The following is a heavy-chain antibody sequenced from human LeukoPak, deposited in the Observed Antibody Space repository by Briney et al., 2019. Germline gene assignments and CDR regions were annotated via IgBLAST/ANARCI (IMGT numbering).Heavy chain of an antibody. CDR3: AKAQGYCSGGSCFHGMDV. D-gene: IGHD2-15*01. J-gene: IGHJ6*02. CDR2: ISGSGGTT. Sequence: GSLRLSCAAFGFTVSSFAMSWVCQAPGKGLEWVSGISGSGGTTYYADSVKGRFTISRDNSKNILYLQMNSPRADDTAIYYCAKAQGYCSGGSCFHGMDVWGQGTTVTVSS. V-gene: IGHV3-23*01. CDR1: GFTVSSFA.